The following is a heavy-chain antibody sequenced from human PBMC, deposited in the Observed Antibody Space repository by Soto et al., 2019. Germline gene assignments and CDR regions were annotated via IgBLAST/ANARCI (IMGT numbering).Heavy chain of an antibody. V-gene: IGHV4-39*01. CDR3: AGSAAAGTIPIDY. CDR1: GGSISSSSYY. Sequence: SETLSLTCTVSGGSISSSSYYWGWIRQPPGKGLEWIGSIYYSGSTYNNPSLKSRVTISVDTSKNQFSLKLSSVTAADTAVYYCAGSAAAGTIPIDYWGQGTLVTVS. D-gene: IGHD6-13*01. J-gene: IGHJ4*02. CDR2: IYYSGST.